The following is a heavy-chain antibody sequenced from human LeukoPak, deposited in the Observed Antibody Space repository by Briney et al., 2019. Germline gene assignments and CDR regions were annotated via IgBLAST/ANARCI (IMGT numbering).Heavy chain of an antibody. Sequence: GGSLRLSCAASGFTFSSYAMHWVRQAPGKGLEWVAVISYDGSNKYYADSVKGRFTISRDNSRNTLYLQMDNLRAEDTAVYYCAKRDTIGSYYFDYWGQGTLVTVSS. CDR2: ISYDGSNK. CDR3: AKRDTIGSYYFDY. CDR1: GFTFSSYA. J-gene: IGHJ4*02. D-gene: IGHD6-19*01. V-gene: IGHV3-30-3*02.